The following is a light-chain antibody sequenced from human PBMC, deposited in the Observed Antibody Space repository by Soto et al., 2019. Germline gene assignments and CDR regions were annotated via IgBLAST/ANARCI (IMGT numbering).Light chain of an antibody. Sequence: EIVMTQSPATLSVSPGERATLSCRASQSVSSNLAWYQQKPGQAPRLLIYGASTRATGIPARFSGSGSGTDFTLTVSRLKSEDFAVYYCQQYNNWPPAWTVGQGTKVEIK. V-gene: IGKV3-15*01. CDR1: QSVSSN. CDR3: QQYNNWPPAWT. J-gene: IGKJ1*01. CDR2: GAS.